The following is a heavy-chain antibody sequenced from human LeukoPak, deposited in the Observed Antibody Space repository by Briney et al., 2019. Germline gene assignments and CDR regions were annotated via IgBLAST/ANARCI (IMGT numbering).Heavy chain of an antibody. D-gene: IGHD1-26*01. J-gene: IGHJ6*03. Sequence: SETLSLTCAVYGGSFSGYYWGWIRQPPGKGLEWIGTLYYSGKTYYNPSLKSRVTISIDTSKNQFSLKLTSATAADTAVYYCARDHSSGSYTYYYYYMDVWGKGTTVTVSS. V-gene: IGHV4-34*01. CDR3: ARDHSSGSYTYYYYYMDV. CDR1: GGSFSGYY. CDR2: LYYSGKT.